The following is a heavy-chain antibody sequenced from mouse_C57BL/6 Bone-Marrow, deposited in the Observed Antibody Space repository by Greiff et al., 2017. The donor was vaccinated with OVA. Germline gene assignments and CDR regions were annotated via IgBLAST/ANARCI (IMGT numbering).Heavy chain of an antibody. CDR2: IDPENGDT. CDR1: GFNIKDDY. CDR3: TTFITTVVAN. D-gene: IGHD1-1*01. V-gene: IGHV14-4*01. J-gene: IGHJ2*01. Sequence: EVQLQQSGAELVRPGASVKLSCTASGFNIKDDYMHWVKQRPEQGLEWIGWIDPENGDTEYASKFQGKATITADTSSNTAYLQLSSLTSEDTAVYYCTTFITTVVANWGQGTTLTVSS.